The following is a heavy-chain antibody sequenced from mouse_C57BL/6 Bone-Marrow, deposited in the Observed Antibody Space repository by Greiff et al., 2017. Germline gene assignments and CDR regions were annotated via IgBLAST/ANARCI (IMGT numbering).Heavy chain of an antibody. J-gene: IGHJ3*01. D-gene: IGHD2-4*01. CDR3: ARPAYYDYWFAY. Sequence: VQLQQPGAELVMPGASVKLSCKASGYTFTRYWMHWVKQRPGPGLEWIGEIDPSDSYTNYNQKFKGKSTLTVDKSSSTAYMQLSSLTSEDSAVDYCARPAYYDYWFAYWGKGTLVTVSA. V-gene: IGHV1-69*01. CDR2: IDPSDSYT. CDR1: GYTFTRYW.